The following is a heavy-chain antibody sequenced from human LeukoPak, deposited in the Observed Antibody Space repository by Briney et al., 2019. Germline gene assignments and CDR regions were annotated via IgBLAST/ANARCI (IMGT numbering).Heavy chain of an antibody. CDR1: GFTFGDYS. CDR3: SRDGGYYYYGMDV. V-gene: IGHV3-49*04. D-gene: IGHD3-16*01. Sequence: GGSLRPSCTASGFTFGDYSMSWVRQAPGKGLEWVGFIKSRAFGGATEYAASVKGRFTISRDDSKSIAYLQMNSLKTEDTAVYYCSRDGGYYYYGMDVWGQGTTVTVSS. J-gene: IGHJ6*02. CDR2: IKSRAFGGAT.